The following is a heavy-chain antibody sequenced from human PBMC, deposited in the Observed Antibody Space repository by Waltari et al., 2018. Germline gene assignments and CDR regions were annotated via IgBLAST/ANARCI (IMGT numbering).Heavy chain of an antibody. Sequence: QVQLQASGPGLVKPSETLSLTCTVSGGSINHYYWSWIRQPAGKGLEWIGRVYTSENTNYNPSLKSRVAMSVDTSKNQFSLRLNSVTAADTAVYYCARDDNRQAFDIWGQGIVVTVSS. CDR1: GGSINHYY. D-gene: IGHD1-20*01. CDR3: ARDDNRQAFDI. V-gene: IGHV4-4*07. J-gene: IGHJ3*02. CDR2: VYTSENT.